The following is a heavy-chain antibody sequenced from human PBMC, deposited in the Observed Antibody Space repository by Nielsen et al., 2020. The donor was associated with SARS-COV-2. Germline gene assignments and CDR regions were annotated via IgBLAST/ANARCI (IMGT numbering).Heavy chain of an antibody. D-gene: IGHD3-16*02. Sequence: WVRQAPGQGLEWMGRINPNSGGTNYAQKFQGRVTMTRDTSISTAYMELSSLRSEDTAVYYCATPRREDRYYDYVWGSYRYTGGAFDIWGQGTMVTVSS. CDR3: ATPRREDRYYDYVWGSYRYTGGAFDI. J-gene: IGHJ3*02. CDR2: INPNSGGT. V-gene: IGHV1-2*06.